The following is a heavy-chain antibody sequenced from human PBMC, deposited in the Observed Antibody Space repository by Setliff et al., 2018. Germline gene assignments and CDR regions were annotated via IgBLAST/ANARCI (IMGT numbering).Heavy chain of an antibody. CDR2: INPTGGST. Sequence: ASVKVPCKASGYTFTSYYMHWVRQAPGQGLEWMGLINPTGGSTSYAQKFQGRVTMTRDTSTSTVFMELSSLRPEDTAVYYCARDRNDNYESSGYYYAGGYMDVWGKGTTVTVSS. D-gene: IGHD3-22*01. V-gene: IGHV1-46*01. CDR1: GYTFTSYY. J-gene: IGHJ6*03. CDR3: ARDRNDNYESSGYYYAGGYMDV.